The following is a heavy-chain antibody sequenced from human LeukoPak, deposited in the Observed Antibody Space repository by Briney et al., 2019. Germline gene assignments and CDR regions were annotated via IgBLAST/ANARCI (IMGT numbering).Heavy chain of an antibody. D-gene: IGHD6-6*01. Sequence: ASVKVSCKASGYTFTSYYMHWVRQAPGQGLEWMGIINPSGGSTSYAQKFQGRVTMTRDTSTSTVYMELSSLRSEDTAVYYCARELLHIAARAPPGYWGQGTLVTVSS. J-gene: IGHJ4*02. CDR1: GYTFTSYY. V-gene: IGHV1-46*01. CDR2: INPSGGST. CDR3: ARELLHIAARAPPGY.